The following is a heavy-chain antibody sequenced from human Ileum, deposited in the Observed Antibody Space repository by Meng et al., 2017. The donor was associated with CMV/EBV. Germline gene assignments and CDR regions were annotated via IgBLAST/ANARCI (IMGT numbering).Heavy chain of an antibody. CDR3: ARDRTFKMFSHLGY. Sequence: SVKVSCKASGGSFTSYAFSWVRQAPGQGLEWMGRIIPVFNLVNYAQKFQGRVTMTRDTSTSTVYMELSSLRSEDTAVYYCARDRTFKMFSHLGYWGQGTLVTVSS. V-gene: IGHV1-69*04. J-gene: IGHJ4*02. CDR2: IIPVFNLV. CDR1: GGSFTSYA. D-gene: IGHD3-10*02.